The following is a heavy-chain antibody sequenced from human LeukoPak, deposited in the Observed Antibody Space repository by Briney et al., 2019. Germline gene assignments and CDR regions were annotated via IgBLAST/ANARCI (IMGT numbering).Heavy chain of an antibody. Sequence: ASVKVSCKASGGTFSSYAISWVRQAPGQGLEWMGGIIPIFGTANYAQKFQGRVTITADKSTSTAYMELSSLRSEDTAVYYCARGLSGYGPPPDYWGQGTLVTVSS. J-gene: IGHJ4*02. CDR2: IIPIFGTA. D-gene: IGHD5-12*01. CDR1: GGTFSSYA. V-gene: IGHV1-69*06. CDR3: ARGLSGYGPPPDY.